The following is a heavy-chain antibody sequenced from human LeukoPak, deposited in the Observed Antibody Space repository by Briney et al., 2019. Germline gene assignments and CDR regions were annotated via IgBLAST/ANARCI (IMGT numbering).Heavy chain of an antibody. J-gene: IGHJ4*02. Sequence: SETLSLTCAVYGGSFSGYYWSWIRRPPGKGLEWIGEINHSGSTNYNPSLKSRVTISVDTSKNQFSLKLSSVTAADTAVYYCARGYVLDYWGQGTLATVSS. D-gene: IGHD3-16*01. V-gene: IGHV4-34*01. CDR1: GGSFSGYY. CDR3: ARGYVLDY. CDR2: INHSGST.